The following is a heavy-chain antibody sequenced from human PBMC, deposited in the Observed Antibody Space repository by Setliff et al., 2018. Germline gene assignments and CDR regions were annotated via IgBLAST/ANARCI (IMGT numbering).Heavy chain of an antibody. CDR2: TIPMFGTI. V-gene: IGHV1-69*05. CDR1: GGTFSSYG. Sequence: GASVKVSCKASGGTFSSYGISWVRQAPGQGLEWMGGTIPMFGTIDYARKFQGRVTIITDESTSTAYMQLSSLGSEDTAVYYCVREGVDSRSSTDYRYYMDVWGKGTTVTVS. J-gene: IGHJ6*03. CDR3: VREGVDSRSSTDYRYYMDV. D-gene: IGHD3-22*01.